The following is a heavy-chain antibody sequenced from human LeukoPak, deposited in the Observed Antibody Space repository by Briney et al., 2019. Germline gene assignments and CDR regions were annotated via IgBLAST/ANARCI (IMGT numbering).Heavy chain of an antibody. J-gene: IGHJ4*02. CDR3: AKDPNGSGPDFDY. CDR1: GFTFSSYA. V-gene: IGHV3-23*01. CDR2: ISGSGGST. Sequence: GGSLRLSCAASGFTFSSYAMTWVRQAPGKGLEWVSGISGSGGSTNYADSVKGRFTISRDNSKDTLYLQMNSLRAEDTAVYYCAKDPNGSGPDFDYWGQRTLVTVSS. D-gene: IGHD3-10*01.